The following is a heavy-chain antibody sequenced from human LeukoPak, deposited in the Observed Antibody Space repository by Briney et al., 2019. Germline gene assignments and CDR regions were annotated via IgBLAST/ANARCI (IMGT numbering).Heavy chain of an antibody. J-gene: IGHJ4*02. Sequence: GGSLRLSCAASGFTFGSYGMHWVRQAPGKGLEWVAVISYDGSNKYYADSVKGRFTISRDNSKNTLYLQMNSLRAEDTAVYYCAKMAGRVIAYFYYFDYWGQGTLVTVSS. CDR3: AKMAGRVIAYFYYFDY. CDR2: ISYDGSNK. V-gene: IGHV3-30*18. CDR1: GFTFGSYG. D-gene: IGHD3-10*01.